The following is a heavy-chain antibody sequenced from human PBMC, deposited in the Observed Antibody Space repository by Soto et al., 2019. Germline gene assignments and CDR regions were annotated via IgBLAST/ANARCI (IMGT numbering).Heavy chain of an antibody. V-gene: IGHV4-31*03. CDR3: ARRDRSGFSYWLDT. J-gene: IGHJ5*02. CDR2: ISASGST. Sequence: PLSLSCTVSGGSISDGYYWTWIRQHPGKGLEWIGSISASGSTSYNPSLKSRLTVSVDKSKNQFSLNLRSVTAADTAVYYCARRDRSGFSYWLDTWGQGTLVTVSS. CDR1: GGSISDGYY. D-gene: IGHD3-22*01.